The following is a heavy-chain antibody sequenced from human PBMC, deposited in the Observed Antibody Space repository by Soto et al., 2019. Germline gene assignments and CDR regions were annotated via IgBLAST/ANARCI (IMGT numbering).Heavy chain of an antibody. CDR3: ARWATGVATLDY. V-gene: IGHV4-31*03. D-gene: IGHD5-12*01. J-gene: IGHJ4*02. Sequence: QVQLQESGPGLVKPSQTLSLTCTVSGGSITNGNSYWTWIRQHPGQGLEWMGYIYFSGSAYYNPSLTSRLTISIATSKNQFSLKLTSVTAADTAVYYCARWATGVATLDYWGQGTLVTVSS. CDR1: GGSITNGNSY. CDR2: IYFSGSA.